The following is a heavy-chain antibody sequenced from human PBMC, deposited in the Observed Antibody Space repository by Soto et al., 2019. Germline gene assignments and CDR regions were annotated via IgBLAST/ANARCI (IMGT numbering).Heavy chain of an antibody. CDR2: INPNNGDT. V-gene: IGHV1-2*02. Sequence: GASVKVSCKASGYIFTGYYIHWVRQAPGQGLEWMGWINPNNGDTNYAQKFQGRVAVTRDTSISTAYMELSSLRSDDTAIYYCARVGICYGSGSYIGYWGQGTLVTVSS. CDR3: ARVGICYGSGSYIGY. CDR1: GYIFTGYY. J-gene: IGHJ4*02. D-gene: IGHD3-10*01.